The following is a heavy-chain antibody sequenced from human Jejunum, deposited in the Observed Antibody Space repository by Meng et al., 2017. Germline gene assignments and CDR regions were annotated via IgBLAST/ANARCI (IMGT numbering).Heavy chain of an antibody. J-gene: IGHJ1*01. D-gene: IGHD3-16*01. Sequence: EVQLVESGGGLVQPGGSLRLSCAASGFTFSSHWMRWVRQAPGKGLVWLSRVSTDGTITNYADSVKGRFTISRDNAKDTVFLEMNSLRVEDTAVYYCASDRITDWGQGTLVTVSS. CDR3: ASDRITD. CDR2: VSTDGTIT. V-gene: IGHV3-74*01. CDR1: GFTFSSHW.